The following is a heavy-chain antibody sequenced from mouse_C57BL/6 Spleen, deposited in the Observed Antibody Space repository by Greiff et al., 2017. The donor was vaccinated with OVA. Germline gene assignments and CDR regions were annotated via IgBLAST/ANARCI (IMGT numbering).Heavy chain of an antibody. D-gene: IGHD1-1*01. J-gene: IGHJ4*01. CDR1: GYTFTSYW. Sequence: QVQLQQPGAEFVKPGASVKMSCKASGYTFTSYWITWVKQRPGQGLEWIGDIYPGSGSTNYNEKFKSKATLTVDTSSSTAYMQLSSLTSEDSAVYYCARDYGSSFAMDYWGQGTSVTVSS. CDR3: ARDYGSSFAMDY. V-gene: IGHV1-55*01. CDR2: IYPGSGST.